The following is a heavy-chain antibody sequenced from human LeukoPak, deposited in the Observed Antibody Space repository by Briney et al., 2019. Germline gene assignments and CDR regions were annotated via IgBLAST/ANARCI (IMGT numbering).Heavy chain of an antibody. V-gene: IGHV1-2*02. J-gene: IGHJ3*02. CDR2: INPNSGGT. Sequence: ASVKVSCKASGYTFTGYYMHWVRQAPGQGLEWMGWINPNSGGTNYAQKFQGRVTMTRDTSISTAYMELSRLRSDDTAVYYCARLRKATVTTAAVDIWGQGTMVTVSS. CDR3: ARLRKATVTTAAVDI. CDR1: GYTFTGYY. D-gene: IGHD4-17*01.